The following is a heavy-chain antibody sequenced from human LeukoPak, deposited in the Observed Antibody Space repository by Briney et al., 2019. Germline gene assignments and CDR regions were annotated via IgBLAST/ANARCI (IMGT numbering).Heavy chain of an antibody. CDR2: ISSSGSTI. CDR3: ARGASLRFLEWLSWKIDY. D-gene: IGHD3-3*01. Sequence: GGSLRLSCAASGFTFSSYTMNWVRQAPGKGLEWLSYISSSGSTIYYADSVKGRFTISRDNSKNTLYLQMNSLRAEDTAVYYCARGASLRFLEWLSWKIDYWGQGTLVTVSS. V-gene: IGHV3-48*01. J-gene: IGHJ4*02. CDR1: GFTFSSYT.